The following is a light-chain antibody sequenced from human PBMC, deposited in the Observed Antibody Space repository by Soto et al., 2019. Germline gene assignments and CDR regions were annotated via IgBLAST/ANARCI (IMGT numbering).Light chain of an antibody. CDR1: QSVSSS. Sequence: EIVLTQSPATLSLSPGERSTLSCRASQSVSSSLAWYQQKPGQAPRLLIYDTSNRATGIPARFSGSGSGTDFTLTISSLEPEDFAVYYCQQRTSWPPFTFGPGTKVEIE. CDR3: QQRTSWPPFT. V-gene: IGKV3-11*01. CDR2: DTS. J-gene: IGKJ3*01.